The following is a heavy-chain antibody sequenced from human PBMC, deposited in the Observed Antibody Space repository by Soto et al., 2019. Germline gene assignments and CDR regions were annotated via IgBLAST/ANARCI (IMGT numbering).Heavy chain of an antibody. J-gene: IGHJ4*02. D-gene: IGHD6-19*01. Sequence: GSLRLSCEASGFTFSSYWMTWVRQAPGKGLEWVANIKQDGSEEYYVDSVKGRFTISRDNAKISLYLQMNSLRAEDTAVYYCGRGGGSGWYPANSWGQGTLVTVSS. CDR3: GRGGGSGWYPANS. CDR1: GFTFSSYW. V-gene: IGHV3-7*03. CDR2: IKQDGSEE.